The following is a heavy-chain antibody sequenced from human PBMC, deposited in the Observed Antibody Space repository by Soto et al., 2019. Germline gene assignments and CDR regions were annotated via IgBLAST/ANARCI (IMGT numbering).Heavy chain of an antibody. J-gene: IGHJ4*02. CDR2: IYWDDDK. Sequence: QITLKESGPTRVKPTQTLALTCTFSGFSLTTSGVGVGWIRKTPGKALEWLAVIYWDDDKRYSPSLKSRLTISNDTSKNQVVLTMAYMDPADTGTYFCAHRGYMYGNWDHGYFDYWGQGTLVTVSS. V-gene: IGHV2-5*02. CDR1: GFSLTTSGVG. D-gene: IGHD5-18*01. CDR3: AHRGYMYGNWDHGYFDY.